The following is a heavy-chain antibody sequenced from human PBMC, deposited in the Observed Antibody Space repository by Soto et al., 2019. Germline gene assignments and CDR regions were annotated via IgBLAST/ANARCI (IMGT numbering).Heavy chain of an antibody. CDR3: ASGSYSYYYYGMDV. V-gene: IGHV1-69*06. Sequence: SVKVSCKASGGTFSSYAISWVRQAPGQGLEWMGGIIPIFGTANYAQKFQGRVTITADKSTSTAYMELSSLRSEDTAVYYCASGSYSYYYYGMDVWGQGTTVTVS. J-gene: IGHJ6*02. CDR1: GGTFSSYA. D-gene: IGHD1-26*01. CDR2: IIPIFGTA.